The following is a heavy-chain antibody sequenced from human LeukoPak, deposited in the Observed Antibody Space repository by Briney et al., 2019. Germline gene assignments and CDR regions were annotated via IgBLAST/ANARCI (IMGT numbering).Heavy chain of an antibody. J-gene: IGHJ4*02. CDR2: IYHSGST. CDR1: GGSISSYY. D-gene: IGHD5-12*01. Sequence: SETLSLTCTVSGGSISSYYWSWIRQPPGKGLEWIGYIYHSGSTKYNPSLKSRVTISVDTSKSQFSLKLSSVTAADTAVYYCARDSYSGNDGLWGQGTLVTVSS. V-gene: IGHV4-59*01. CDR3: ARDSYSGNDGL.